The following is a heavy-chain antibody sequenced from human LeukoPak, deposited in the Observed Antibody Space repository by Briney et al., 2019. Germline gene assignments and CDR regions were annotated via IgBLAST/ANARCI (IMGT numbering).Heavy chain of an antibody. V-gene: IGHV1-8*01. CDR1: GYTFTTYD. Sequence: ASVKVSCKASGYTFTTYDINWVRQATGRGLEWLGWMSPNNGHTGYAQKFQGRVTLTRDTSINTAYMELSGLTSEDTAVYYCARNPYGTGHFDPWGQGSLVTVSS. CDR3: ARNPYGTGHFDP. CDR2: MSPNNGHT. D-gene: IGHD2-8*02. J-gene: IGHJ5*02.